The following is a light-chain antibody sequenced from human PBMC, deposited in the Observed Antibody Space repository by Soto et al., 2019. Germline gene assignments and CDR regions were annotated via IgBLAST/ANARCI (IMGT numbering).Light chain of an antibody. CDR1: QSVSSY. CDR3: QQYYSTPIT. Sequence: DIVLTQSPATLSLSPGERATLSCRASQSVSSYLAWYQQKPGQAPRLLIYAASDRATGIPGRFSGSGSGTDFTLTISSLQAEDVAVYYCQQYYSTPITFGQGTRLEIK. V-gene: IGKV3-11*01. CDR2: AAS. J-gene: IGKJ5*01.